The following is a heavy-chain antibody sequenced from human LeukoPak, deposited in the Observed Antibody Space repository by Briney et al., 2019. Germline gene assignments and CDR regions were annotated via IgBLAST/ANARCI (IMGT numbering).Heavy chain of an antibody. CDR1: GGSISSSTHY. J-gene: IGHJ4*02. Sequence: SQTLSLTCTVSGGSISSSTHYWGWIRQPPGKGLEWIGSIYYSGRTYYNPSLKSRVTISVDTSKNQFSLKLSSVTAADTAVYYCARDTIFGGFDYGGQGTLVPVS. CDR2: IYYSGRT. V-gene: IGHV4-39*07. D-gene: IGHD3-3*01. CDR3: ARDTIFGGFDY.